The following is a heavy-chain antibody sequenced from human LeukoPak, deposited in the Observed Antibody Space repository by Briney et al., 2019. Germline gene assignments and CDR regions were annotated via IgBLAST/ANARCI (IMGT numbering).Heavy chain of an antibody. CDR1: GGSFSGYY. V-gene: IGHV3-23*01. Sequence: ETLSLTCAVYGGSFSGYYWSWVRQAPGKGLEWVSAISGSGGSTYYADSVKGRFTISRDNSKNTLYLQMNSLRAEDTAVYYCAKPAGGYDFWSGYSDYWGQGTLVTVSS. CDR2: ISGSGGST. CDR3: AKPAGGYDFWSGYSDY. D-gene: IGHD3-3*01. J-gene: IGHJ4*02.